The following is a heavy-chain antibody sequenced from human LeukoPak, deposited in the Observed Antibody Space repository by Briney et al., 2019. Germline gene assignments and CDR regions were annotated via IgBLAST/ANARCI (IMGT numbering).Heavy chain of an antibody. CDR2: IYHSGST. CDR1: GGSISSSNW. V-gene: IGHV4-4*02. CDR3: ARVPGGYCSSTSCRAGAFDI. Sequence: SETLSLTCAVSGGSISSSNWWSWVRQPPGKGLEWIGEIYHSGSTYYNPSLKSRVTISVDRSKNQFSLKLSSVTAADTAVYYCARVPGGYCSSTSCRAGAFDIWGQGTMVTVSS. D-gene: IGHD2-2*01. J-gene: IGHJ3*02.